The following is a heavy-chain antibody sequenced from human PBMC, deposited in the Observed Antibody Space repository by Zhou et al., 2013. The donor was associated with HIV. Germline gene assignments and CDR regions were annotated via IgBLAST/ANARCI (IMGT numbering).Heavy chain of an antibody. CDR1: GGTFSSYA. CDR3: ARDSDSSGHYYYYYMDV. CDR2: IIPILGIA. J-gene: IGHJ6*03. D-gene: IGHD3-22*01. Sequence: QVQLVQSGAEVKKPGSSVKVSCKASGGTFSSYAISWVRQAPGQGLEWMGRIIPILGIANYAQKFQGRVTITADKSTSTAYMELSSLRSEDTAVYYCARDSDSSGHYYYYYMDVWSKGTTVNRLL. V-gene: IGHV1-69*04.